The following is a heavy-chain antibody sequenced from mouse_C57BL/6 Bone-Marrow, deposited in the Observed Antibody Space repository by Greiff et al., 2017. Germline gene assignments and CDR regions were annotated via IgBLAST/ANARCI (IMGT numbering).Heavy chain of an antibody. D-gene: IGHD1-1*01. J-gene: IGHJ2*01. Sequence: VQLQQSGPELVKPGDSVKISCKASGYSFTGYFMNWVMQSHGKSLEWIGRINPYNGDTFSNQKFTGKATLTVDKSSSTAHMELRSLTSEDSAFYYCARDGVITTVVATREYFDFWGQGTTLTVSS. CDR3: ARDGVITTVVATREYFDF. V-gene: IGHV1-20*01. CDR1: GYSFTGYF. CDR2: INPYNGDT.